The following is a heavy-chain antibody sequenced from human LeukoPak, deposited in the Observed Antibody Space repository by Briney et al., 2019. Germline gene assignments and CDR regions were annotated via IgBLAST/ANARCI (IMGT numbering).Heavy chain of an antibody. CDR1: GGSVSSDSYY. V-gene: IGHV4-30-4*08. Sequence: SETLSLTCTVSGGSVSSDSYYWSSIRQPPGKGLEWIGYIYYTATTNYNPSLKSRLTISLDTSKNQFSLKLSSVTAADTAMYYCARVEYLSYAFDIWGQGTMVTVS. D-gene: IGHD2/OR15-2a*01. J-gene: IGHJ3*02. CDR3: ARVEYLSYAFDI. CDR2: IYYTATT.